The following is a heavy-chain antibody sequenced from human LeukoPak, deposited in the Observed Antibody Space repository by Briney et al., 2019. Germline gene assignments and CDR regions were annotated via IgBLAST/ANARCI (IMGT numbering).Heavy chain of an antibody. J-gene: IGHJ6*03. Sequence: GGSLRLSCTPSGLTFRDYAMSWVRQAPGKGLEWVAFIRSKGYGGTTEYAASVKGRFSISWDDSKKIAYLQMNSLNTEDTAVYYCQGGNQNYYYSMDVWGKGTTVTVYS. CDR1: GLTFRDYA. CDR3: QGGNQNYYYSMDV. CDR2: IRSKGYGGTT. D-gene: IGHD4-23*01. V-gene: IGHV3-49*04.